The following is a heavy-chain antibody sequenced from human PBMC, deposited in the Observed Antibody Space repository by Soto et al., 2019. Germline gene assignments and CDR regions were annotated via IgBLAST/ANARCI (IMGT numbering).Heavy chain of an antibody. CDR2: ISYDGSNK. V-gene: IGHV3-30*18. D-gene: IGHD3-10*01. CDR3: AKDRLWFGELLLRSHNWFDP. CDR1: GFTFSSYG. Sequence: PGGSLRLSCAASGFTFSSYGMHWVRQAPGKGLEWVAVISYDGSNKYYADSVKGRFTISRDNSKNTLYLQMNSLRAEDTAVYYCAKDRLWFGELLLRSHNWFDPWGQGTLVTVSS. J-gene: IGHJ5*02.